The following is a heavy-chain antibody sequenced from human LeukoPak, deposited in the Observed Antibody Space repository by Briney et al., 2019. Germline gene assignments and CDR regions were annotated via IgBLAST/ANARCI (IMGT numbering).Heavy chain of an antibody. V-gene: IGHV3-21*01. D-gene: IGHD3-10*01. CDR1: GFTFSSYS. CDR3: ARDRVVSGRFGEVAS. Sequence: GGSLRLSCAASGFTFSSYSMNWVRQAPGKGLEWVSFISSSSTYIYYADSVKGRFTISRDDAKNSLYLQMSSLRAGDTAVYYCARDRVVSGRFGEVASWGQGTLVTVSS. CDR2: ISSSSTYI. J-gene: IGHJ5*01.